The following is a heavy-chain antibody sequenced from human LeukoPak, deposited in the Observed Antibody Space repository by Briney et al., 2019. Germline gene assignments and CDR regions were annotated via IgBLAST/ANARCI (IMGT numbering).Heavy chain of an antibody. D-gene: IGHD3-10*01. Sequence: PGRSLRLSCAASGFTFSSYAMHWVRQAPGKGLEWVAVISYDGSNKYYADSVKGRFTISRDNSKNTLYPQMNSLRAEDTAVYYCAKDPGSLWGQGTLVTVSS. CDR2: ISYDGSNK. CDR1: GFTFSSYA. CDR3: AKDPGSL. J-gene: IGHJ4*02. V-gene: IGHV3-30*04.